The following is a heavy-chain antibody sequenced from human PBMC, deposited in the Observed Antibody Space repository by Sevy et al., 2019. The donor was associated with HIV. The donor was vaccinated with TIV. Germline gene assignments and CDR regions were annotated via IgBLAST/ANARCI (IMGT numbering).Heavy chain of an antibody. Sequence: GGSLRLSCAASGFTFSSYWMSWVRQAPGKGLEWVANIKQDGSEKYYVDSVKGRLPISRDNAKNSLDLQMNSLRAEDTAVYYCATYYGSGSYYNPYTFYYGMDVWGQGTTVTVSS. V-gene: IGHV3-7*01. CDR1: GFTFSSYW. CDR3: ATYYGSGSYYNPYTFYYGMDV. J-gene: IGHJ6*02. CDR2: IKQDGSEK. D-gene: IGHD3-10*01.